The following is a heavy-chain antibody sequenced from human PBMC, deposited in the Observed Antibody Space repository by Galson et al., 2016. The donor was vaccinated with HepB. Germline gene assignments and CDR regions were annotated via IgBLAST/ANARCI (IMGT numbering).Heavy chain of an antibody. Sequence: SVKVSCKASGYTFTKYAINWVRQAPGQGLEWMGWINTNTGNPTYAQGFTGRFVFSLDTSVSTTYLQISSLKAYDTALYFCARATEIPGTYWFDPWGQGTLVTVSS. CDR1: GYTFTKYA. CDR3: ARATEIPGTYWFDP. CDR2: INTNTGNP. V-gene: IGHV7-4-1*02. J-gene: IGHJ5*02. D-gene: IGHD1-20*01.